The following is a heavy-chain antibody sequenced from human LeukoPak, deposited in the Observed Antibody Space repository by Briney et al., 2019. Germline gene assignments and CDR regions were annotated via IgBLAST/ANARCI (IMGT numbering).Heavy chain of an antibody. V-gene: IGHV3-11*06. CDR1: GFTFSDYY. Sequence: GGSLRLSCAASGFTFSDYYMSWIRQAPGKGRGWVSSISSSSNYTNYADSVKGRFTTSTDKAKNALYLQKTSLKAYDTAVYYCARVPEWLRFDYWGQGTLVTVSS. D-gene: IGHD5-12*01. J-gene: IGHJ4*02. CDR3: ARVPEWLRFDY. CDR2: ISSSSNYT.